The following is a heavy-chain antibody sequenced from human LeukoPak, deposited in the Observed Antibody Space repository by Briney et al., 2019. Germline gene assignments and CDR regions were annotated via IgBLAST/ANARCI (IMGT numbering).Heavy chain of an antibody. CDR1: GFTFNNAW. Sequence: GGFLRLSCVASGFTFNNAWMSWVRQAPGKGLEWVGHIKSKTDGGTTDYAAPVKGGFTISRDDSKNTLYLQMNSLKTEDTALYYCTTDLFGGLIVPAFDNWDQGTLVTVSS. D-gene: IGHD3-16*02. J-gene: IGHJ4*02. CDR2: IKSKTDGGTT. V-gene: IGHV3-15*01. CDR3: TTDLFGGLIVPAFDN.